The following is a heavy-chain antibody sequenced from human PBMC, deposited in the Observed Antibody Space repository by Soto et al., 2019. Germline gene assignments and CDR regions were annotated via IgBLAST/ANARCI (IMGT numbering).Heavy chain of an antibody. J-gene: IGHJ5*02. Sequence: PSETLSLTCSVSRAFINSGGFYYSWIRQPPGKGLEWLGYIFHSGSTLYNPSLRGRLTLSADTSRNQLSLYLTSVTAADTAVYYCVRGGIAGHWFDPWGQGILVTFSS. CDR2: IFHSGST. CDR3: VRGGIAGHWFDP. CDR1: RAFINSGGFY. V-gene: IGHV4-31*03. D-gene: IGHD2-15*01.